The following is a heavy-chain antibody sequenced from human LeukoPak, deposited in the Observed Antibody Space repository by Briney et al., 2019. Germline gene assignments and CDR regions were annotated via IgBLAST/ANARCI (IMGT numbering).Heavy chain of an antibody. CDR2: MKQDGSEK. CDR3: ARDLGHSGYDLYDY. V-gene: IGHV3-7*01. J-gene: IGHJ4*02. Sequence: GRSLRLSSAAYGPASGRYWMSWVRQAQGRGLEWEANMKQDGSEKYYVDSVKDRFTISRDNAKNSLYLQMNSLRAEDTAVYYCARDLGHSGYDLYDYWGQGTLVSVSS. D-gene: IGHD5-12*01. CDR1: GPASGRYW.